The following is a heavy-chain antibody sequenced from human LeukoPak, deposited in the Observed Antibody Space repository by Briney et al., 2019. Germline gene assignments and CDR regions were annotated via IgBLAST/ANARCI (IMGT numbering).Heavy chain of an antibody. CDR1: GGSFSGYY. CDR2: INHSGST. D-gene: IGHD1-26*01. V-gene: IGHV4-34*01. J-gene: IGHJ5*02. CDR3: AREDDSGNINNDWFDP. Sequence: SETLSLTCAVYGGSFSGYYWSWIRQPPGKGLEWIGEINHSGSTNYNPSLKSRVTISVDTSKNQFSLQLTSVTPEDTAVYYCAREDDSGNINNDWFDPWGQGTLVTVSS.